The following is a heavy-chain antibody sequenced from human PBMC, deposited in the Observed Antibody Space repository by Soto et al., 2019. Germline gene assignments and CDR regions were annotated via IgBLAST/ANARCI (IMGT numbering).Heavy chain of an antibody. D-gene: IGHD6-19*01. CDR3: ARDSKWLVRGWFDP. CDR1: GFTFSSYS. J-gene: IGHJ5*02. V-gene: IGHV3-21*01. Sequence: GGSLRLSCAASGFTFSSYSMNWVRQAPGKGLEWVSSISSSSSYIYYADSVKGRFTISRDNAKNSLYLQMNSLRAEDTAVYYCARDSKWLVRGWFDPWGQGTLVTVSS. CDR2: ISSSSSYI.